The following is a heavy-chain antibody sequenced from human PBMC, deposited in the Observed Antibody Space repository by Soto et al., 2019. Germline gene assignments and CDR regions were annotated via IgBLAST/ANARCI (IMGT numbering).Heavy chain of an antibody. V-gene: IGHV3-74*01. CDR2: INSDGSST. CDR3: ARLRGSSGWKTNFDY. D-gene: IGHD6-19*01. Sequence: EVQLVESGGGLVQPGGSLRLSCAASGFTFSSYWMHWVRQAPGKGLVWVSRINSDGSSTSYADSVKGRFTISRDNAKNTLYLQMNSLRAEDTAVYYCARLRGSSGWKTNFDYWGQGTLVTVSS. J-gene: IGHJ4*02. CDR1: GFTFSSYW.